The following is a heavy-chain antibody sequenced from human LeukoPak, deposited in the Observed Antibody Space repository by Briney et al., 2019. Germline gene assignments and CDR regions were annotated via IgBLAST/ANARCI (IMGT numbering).Heavy chain of an antibody. CDR2: INPNSGGT. D-gene: IGHD3-3*01. J-gene: IGHJ4*02. Sequence: ASVKVSCKASGYTFTGYYMHWVRQAPGQGLEWMGWINPNSGGTNYAQKFQGRVTMTRDTSISTAYMGLSRLRSDDTAVYYCARDRASGYSDFDYWGQGTLVTVSS. CDR1: GYTFTGYY. CDR3: ARDRASGYSDFDY. V-gene: IGHV1-2*02.